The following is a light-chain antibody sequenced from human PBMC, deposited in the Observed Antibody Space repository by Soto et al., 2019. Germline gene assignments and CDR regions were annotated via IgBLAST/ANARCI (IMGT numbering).Light chain of an antibody. CDR2: EVS. Sequence: QSALTQPASVSGSPGQSITVSCTGTSSDIGGHNYVSWYQQHPGKVPKLIIYEVSNRPSGVSNRFSGSKSGNTASLTVSGLQAEDEADYYCSSYTTSSTLVFGGGTKLTVL. V-gene: IGLV2-14*01. J-gene: IGLJ2*01. CDR1: SSDIGGHNY. CDR3: SSYTTSSTLV.